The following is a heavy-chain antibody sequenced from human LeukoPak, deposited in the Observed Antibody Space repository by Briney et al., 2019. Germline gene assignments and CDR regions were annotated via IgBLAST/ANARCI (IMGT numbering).Heavy chain of an antibody. CDR1: GYTLTELS. Sequence: DSVKVSCKVSGYTLTELSMHWVRQAPGKGLEWMGGFDPEDGETIYAQKFQGRVTMTEDTSTDTAYMELSSLRSEDTAVYYCATAVVDGSGSYHGLDYWGQGTLVTVSS. CDR2: FDPEDGET. D-gene: IGHD3-10*01. V-gene: IGHV1-24*01. CDR3: ATAVVDGSGSYHGLDY. J-gene: IGHJ4*02.